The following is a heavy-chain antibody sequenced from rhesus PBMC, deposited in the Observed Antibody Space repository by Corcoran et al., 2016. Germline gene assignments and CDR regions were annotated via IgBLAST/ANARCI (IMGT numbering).Heavy chain of an antibody. CDR3: ARESTAAGFDY. CDR1: GYSISSGYG. CDR2: IGGRICRT. D-gene: IGHD4-29*01. Sequence: QVQLKESGPGLVKPSETLSLTCAVSGYSISSGYGWSWIRQPPGQGLEWIGYIGGRICRTHSTPSLESRVTFSIDTSKNQFSLKLSSVTAADTAVYYCARESTAAGFDYWGQGVLVTVSS. J-gene: IGHJ4*01. V-gene: IGHV4-127*01.